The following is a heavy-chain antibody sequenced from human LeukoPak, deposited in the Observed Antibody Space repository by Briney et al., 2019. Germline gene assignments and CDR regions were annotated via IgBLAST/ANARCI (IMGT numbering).Heavy chain of an antibody. J-gene: IGHJ5*02. CDR2: TNHSGST. D-gene: IGHD2-2*01. CDR3: ARSVVPAALNWFDP. CDR1: GGSFSGYY. Sequence: SETLSLTCAVYGGSFSGYYWSWIRQPPGEGLEWIGETNHSGSTNYNPSLKSRVTISVDTSKNQFSLKLSSVTAADTAVYYCARSVVPAALNWFDPWGQGTLVTVSS. V-gene: IGHV4-34*01.